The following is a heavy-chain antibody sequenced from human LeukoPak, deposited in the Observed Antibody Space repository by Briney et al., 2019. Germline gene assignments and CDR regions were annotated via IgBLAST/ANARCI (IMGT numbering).Heavy chain of an antibody. CDR1: GGSFSGYY. CDR2: INHSGST. D-gene: IGHD3-10*01. J-gene: IGHJ3*01. Sequence: SETLSLTCAVYGGSFSGYYWSWIRQPPGKGLEWIGEINHSGSTNYNPSLKSRVTISVDKSKNQFSLKLSSVTAADTAVYYCARGGKLLWFGEGRDAFDVWGQGTTVTVSS. V-gene: IGHV4-34*01. CDR3: ARGGKLLWFGEGRDAFDV.